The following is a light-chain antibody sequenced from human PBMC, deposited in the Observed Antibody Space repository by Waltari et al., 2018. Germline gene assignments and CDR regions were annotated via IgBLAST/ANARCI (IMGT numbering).Light chain of an antibody. J-gene: IGKJ1*01. CDR3: QKYDSAPRT. CDR1: QGITNY. V-gene: IGKV1-27*01. Sequence: DIQMTQSPSSLSASVGDRVTITCRASQGITNYLAWYQHKPGKGPKLLIYAASPLQSGVPSWVSGSGSGKDFTLTISSLQPEDVATYYCQKYDSAPRTFGQGTKVEIK. CDR2: AAS.